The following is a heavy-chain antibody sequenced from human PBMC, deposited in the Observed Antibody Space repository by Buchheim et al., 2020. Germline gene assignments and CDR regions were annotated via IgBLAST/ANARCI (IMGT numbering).Heavy chain of an antibody. J-gene: IGHJ6*02. D-gene: IGHD3-3*01. V-gene: IGHV4-34*01. CDR3: ARYRKGYYDFWSGYYTKYYYYGMDV. CDR2: INHSGST. CDR1: GGSFSGYY. Sequence: QVQLQQWGAGLLKPSETLSLTCAVYGGSFSGYYWSWIRQPPGKGLEWIGEINHSGSTNYNPSLKSRVTISVDTYKNQFSLKLSSVTAADTAVYYCARYRKGYYDFWSGYYTKYYYYGMDVWGQGTT.